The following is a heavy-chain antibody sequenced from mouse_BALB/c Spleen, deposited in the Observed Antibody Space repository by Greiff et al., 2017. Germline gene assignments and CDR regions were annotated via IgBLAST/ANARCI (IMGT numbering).Heavy chain of an antibody. J-gene: IGHJ2*01. V-gene: IGHV5-6-5*01. Sequence: EVKLMESGGGLVKPGGSLKLSCAASGFTFSSYAMSWVRQTPEKRLEWVASISSGGSTYYPDSVKGRFTISRDNARNILYLQMSSLRTEDTAMYYCARQGPTATGYFDYWGQGTTLTVSS. D-gene: IGHD1-2*01. CDR1: GFTFSSYA. CDR2: ISSGGST. CDR3: ARQGPTATGYFDY.